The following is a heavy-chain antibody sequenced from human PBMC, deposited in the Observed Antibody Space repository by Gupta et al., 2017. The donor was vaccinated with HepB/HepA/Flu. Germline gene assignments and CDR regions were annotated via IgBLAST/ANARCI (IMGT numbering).Heavy chain of an antibody. CDR3: VRDSMTIGARDDFDY. Sequence: EVQLVESGGGLVQPGGSLRLSCEASGFTFSKSWLNWVRQAPGKGLEWVANIKQDGSDKYYVDSVKGRFTISRDNAKNSLYLQMNSLRAEDTAVYYCVRDSMTIGARDDFDYWGQGTLVTVSS. J-gene: IGHJ4*02. CDR1: GFTFSKSW. D-gene: IGHD6-6*01. V-gene: IGHV3-7*01. CDR2: IKQDGSDK.